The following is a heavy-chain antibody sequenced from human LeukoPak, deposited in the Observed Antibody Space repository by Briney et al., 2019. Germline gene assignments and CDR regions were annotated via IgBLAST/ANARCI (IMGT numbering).Heavy chain of an antibody. CDR2: ISSSSSTI. CDR3: ARGVRYFDY. CDR1: GFTFSRYA. V-gene: IGHV3-48*02. Sequence: PGRSLRLSCAASGFTFSRYAMHWARQAPGKGLEWVSYISSSSSTIYYADSMKGRFTISRDNAKNSLYLQMNSLRDEDTAIYYCARGVRYFDYWGQGTLVTVSS. J-gene: IGHJ4*02. D-gene: IGHD4-17*01.